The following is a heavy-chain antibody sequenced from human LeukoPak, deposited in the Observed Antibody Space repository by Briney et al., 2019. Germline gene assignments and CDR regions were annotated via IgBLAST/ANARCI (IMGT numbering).Heavy chain of an antibody. Sequence: SETLSLTCTVSGGSISSSSYYWGWIRQPPGKGLEWIGCIYYSGSTYYNPSLKSRVTISVDTSKNQFSLKLSSVTAADTAVYYCARGRWSSGWYGFQYYMDVWGKGTTVTVSS. J-gene: IGHJ6*03. V-gene: IGHV4-39*01. CDR1: GGSISSSSYY. D-gene: IGHD6-19*01. CDR2: IYYSGST. CDR3: ARGRWSSGWYGFQYYMDV.